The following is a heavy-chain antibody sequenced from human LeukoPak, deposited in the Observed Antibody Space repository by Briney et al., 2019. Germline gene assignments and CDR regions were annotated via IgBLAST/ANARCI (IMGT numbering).Heavy chain of an antibody. D-gene: IGHD1-7*01. Sequence: PSETLSLTCAVYGGSFSGYYWSWIRQPPGKGLEWIGEINHSGRNKYNPSLKRRVTISVDTSKNQFSLKLSSVTPADTAVYYCARATGTKVPPGYWGQGTLVTVSS. J-gene: IGHJ4*02. V-gene: IGHV4-34*01. CDR1: GGSFSGYY. CDR3: ARATGTKVPPGY. CDR2: INHSGRN.